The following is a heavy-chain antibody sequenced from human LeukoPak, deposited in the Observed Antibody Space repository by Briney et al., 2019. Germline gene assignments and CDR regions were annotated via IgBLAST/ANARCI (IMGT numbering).Heavy chain of an antibody. Sequence: SETLSLTCAVSGGSISSSNWWSWVRQPPGKGLEWIGEIYHSGSTNCNPSLKSRVTISVDKSKNQFSLKLSSVTAADTAVYYCARKIWGSYRYFDYWGQGTLVTVSS. CDR1: GGSISSSNW. D-gene: IGHD3-16*02. CDR3: ARKIWGSYRYFDY. V-gene: IGHV4-4*02. CDR2: IYHSGST. J-gene: IGHJ4*02.